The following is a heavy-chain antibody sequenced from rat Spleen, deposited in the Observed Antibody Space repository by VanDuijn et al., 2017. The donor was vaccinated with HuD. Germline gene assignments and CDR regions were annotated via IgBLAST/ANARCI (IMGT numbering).Heavy chain of an antibody. J-gene: IGHJ3*01. D-gene: IGHD1-2*01. CDR1: GFSLTSYN. CDR3: TFIAAISTGFAY. CDR2: MWSGGST. Sequence: QVQLMESGPGLVQPSETLSLTCTVSGFSLTSYNVHWVRQPPGKGLEWMGVMWSGGSTDYNSALKSRLSISRDTSKSQVFLKMNSLQTEDTAIYFCTFIAAISTGFAYWGQGTLVTVSS. V-gene: IGHV2-45*01.